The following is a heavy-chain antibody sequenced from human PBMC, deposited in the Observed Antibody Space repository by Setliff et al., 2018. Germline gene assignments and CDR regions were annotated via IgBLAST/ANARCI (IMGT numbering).Heavy chain of an antibody. D-gene: IGHD2-2*01. CDR3: SRLVRYCTTTSCQRLSGDEY. CDR2: ISAYSGKA. J-gene: IGHJ4*02. Sequence: GASVKVSCKASGYTFSDYGITWVRQAPGQGLEWMGWISAYSGKAYYAQKLQDRATMTTDTSTGTAYLELRSLRSDDTAVYYCSRLVRYCTTTSCQRLSGDEYWGQGTLVIVSS. CDR1: GYTFSDYG. V-gene: IGHV1-18*01.